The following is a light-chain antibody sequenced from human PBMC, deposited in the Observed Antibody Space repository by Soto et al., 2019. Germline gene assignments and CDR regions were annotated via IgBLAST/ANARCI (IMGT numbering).Light chain of an antibody. Sequence: VSVSPGPASSKYFPGTNSDVGGYNYVSWYQHHPGKAPKLIIYDVTNRPSGVSNPFSGSKSGNTASLTISGLQPEDEADYYCSSYTTSNTRQIVFGTGTRVTV. J-gene: IGLJ1*01. V-gene: IGLV2-14*03. CDR2: DVT. CDR3: SSYTTSNTRQIV. CDR1: NSDVGGYNY.